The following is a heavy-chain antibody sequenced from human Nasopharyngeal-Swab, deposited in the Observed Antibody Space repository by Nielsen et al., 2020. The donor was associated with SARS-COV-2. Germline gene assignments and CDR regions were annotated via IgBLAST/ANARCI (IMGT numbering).Heavy chain of an antibody. D-gene: IGHD2-2*01. Sequence: VRQAPGKGLEWIGEIYHSGSTNYNPSLKSRVTISVDKSKNQFSLKLSSVTAADTAVYYCARERLGYCSSTSCYGGERYYYYYYMDVWGKGTMVTVSS. V-gene: IGHV4-4*02. CDR2: IYHSGST. CDR3: ARERLGYCSSTSCYGGERYYYYYYMDV. J-gene: IGHJ6*03.